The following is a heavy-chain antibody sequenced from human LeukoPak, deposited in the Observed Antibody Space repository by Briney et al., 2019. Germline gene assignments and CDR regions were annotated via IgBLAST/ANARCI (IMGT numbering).Heavy chain of an antibody. V-gene: IGHV3-74*01. CDR3: ATVIAARPKY. CDR2: TNSDESTT. J-gene: IGHJ4*02. Sequence: GGALRLSCVASGFTFANYWMYWVRQRPGRGLEWVSRTNSDESTTNYADSVRGRFTISRDNAKNTLYLQMSSLRAEDTAVYYCATVIAARPKYWGQGTLVTVSS. CDR1: GFTFANYW. D-gene: IGHD6-13*01.